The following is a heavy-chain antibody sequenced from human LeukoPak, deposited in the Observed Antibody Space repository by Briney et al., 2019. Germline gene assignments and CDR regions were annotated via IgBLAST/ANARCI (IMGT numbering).Heavy chain of an antibody. CDR1: GYRFTANY. Sequence: ASVKVSCKSSGYRFTANYIQWVRQAPGQGPEWMGWINPTNGVTTYAQDFQGRVTMSRDTSSSTTYMELSRLTSDDTAIYYCARDGPGPIVGVCYDFWGQGTLVTVSS. J-gene: IGHJ4*02. CDR2: INPTNGVT. CDR3: ARDGPGPIVGVCYDF. V-gene: IGHV1-2*02. D-gene: IGHD1-26*01.